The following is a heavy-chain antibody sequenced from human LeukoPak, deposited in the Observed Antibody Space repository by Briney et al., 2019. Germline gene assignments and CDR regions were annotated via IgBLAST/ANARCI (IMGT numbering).Heavy chain of an antibody. CDR2: ISSSSSTI. D-gene: IGHD7-27*01. CDR1: GFTFSSYS. CDR3: ARDQAGDTYYYYGMDV. V-gene: IGHV3-48*04. Sequence: PGGSLRLSCAASGFTFSSYSMNWVRQAPGKGLEWVSYISSSSSTIYYADSVKGRFTISRDNAKNSLYLQMNSLRAEDTAVYYCARDQAGDTYYYYGMDVWGQGTTVTVSS. J-gene: IGHJ6*02.